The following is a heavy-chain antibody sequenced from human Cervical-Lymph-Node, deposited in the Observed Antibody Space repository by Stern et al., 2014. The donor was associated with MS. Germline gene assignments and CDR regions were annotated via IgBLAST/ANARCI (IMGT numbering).Heavy chain of an antibody. D-gene: IGHD6-19*01. CDR3: ARGDSSGWYSWYFDL. Sequence: QMQLVQSGAEVKKPGSSVKVTCKASGGTFRRSTISWVRQPPGQGLEWMGGNTPMFGTVHYAKKFQGRVTIIADESTSTAYMELSRLTSEDTAVYYCARGDSSGWYSWYFDLWGRGTLVTVSS. CDR1: GGTFRRST. CDR2: NTPMFGTV. J-gene: IGHJ2*01. V-gene: IGHV1-69*01.